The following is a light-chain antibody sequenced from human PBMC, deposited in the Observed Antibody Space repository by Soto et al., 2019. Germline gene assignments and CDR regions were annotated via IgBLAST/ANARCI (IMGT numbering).Light chain of an antibody. CDR3: QQYTNWPPNT. CDR1: QSFSSY. J-gene: IGKJ5*01. V-gene: IGKV3D-15*01. Sequence: EIVLTQSPATLSLSPGERATLSCRASQSFSSYLAWYQQQPGQAPRLLIYDASNRATGVPARFSGRGSGTEFTLTISSLQSEDFAVYYCQQYTNWPPNTFGQGTRLEIK. CDR2: DAS.